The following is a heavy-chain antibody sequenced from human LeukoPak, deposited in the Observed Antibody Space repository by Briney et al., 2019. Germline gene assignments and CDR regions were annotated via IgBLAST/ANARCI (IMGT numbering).Heavy chain of an antibody. D-gene: IGHD3-9*01. V-gene: IGHV1-3*01. CDR2: INAGNGNT. J-gene: IGHJ6*02. CDR3: ARGENDILTGYYLPYYYYYGMDV. Sequence: ASVKVSCKASGYTFTSYDINWVRQAPGQRLEWMGWINAGNGNTKYSQKFQGRVTITRDTSASTAYMELSSLRSEDTAVYYCARGENDILTGYYLPYYYYYGMDVWGQGTTVTVSS. CDR1: GYTFTSYD.